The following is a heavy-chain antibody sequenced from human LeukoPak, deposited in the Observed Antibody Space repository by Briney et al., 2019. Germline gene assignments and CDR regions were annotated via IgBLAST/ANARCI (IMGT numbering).Heavy chain of an antibody. V-gene: IGHV3-74*01. D-gene: IGHD5-24*01. Sequence: GGSLRLSCEASGFSFNKYWMHWARQVPGKGRGWVSRINPDGSTTNYADSVKGRFSISRDNAKSIMYLQMNSLSVEDTAVYYCARGGDGSNSLINYWGQGTLVTVSS. CDR1: GFSFNKYW. J-gene: IGHJ4*02. CDR2: INPDGSTT. CDR3: ARGGDGSNSLINY.